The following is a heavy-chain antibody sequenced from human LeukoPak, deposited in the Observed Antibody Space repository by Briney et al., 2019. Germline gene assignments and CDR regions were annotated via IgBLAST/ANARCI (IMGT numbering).Heavy chain of an antibody. D-gene: IGHD2-2*01. J-gene: IGHJ4*02. CDR3: ARVPSLGYCSSTSCYHFDY. CDR1: GGTFSSYA. V-gene: IGHV1-69*04. Sequence: SVKVSCKASGGTFSSYAISWVRQAPGQGLEWMGRIIPILGIADYAQKFQGRVTITADKSTSTAYMELRSLRSDDTAVYYCARVPSLGYCSSTSCYHFDYWGQGTLVTVSS. CDR2: IIPILGIA.